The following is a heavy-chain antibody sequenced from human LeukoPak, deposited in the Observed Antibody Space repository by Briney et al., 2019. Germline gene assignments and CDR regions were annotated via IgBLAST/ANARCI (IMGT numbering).Heavy chain of an antibody. D-gene: IGHD3-22*01. V-gene: IGHV4-34*01. CDR2: INHSGST. J-gene: IGHJ4*02. Sequence: SETLSLTCTVSGGSISSYYWGWIRQPPGKGLEWIGEINHSGSTNYNPSLKSRVTISVDTSKNQFSLKLSSVTAADTAVYYCARAVYYYDSSGYRYYFDYWGQGTLVTVSS. CDR1: GGSISSYY. CDR3: ARAVYYYDSSGYRYYFDY.